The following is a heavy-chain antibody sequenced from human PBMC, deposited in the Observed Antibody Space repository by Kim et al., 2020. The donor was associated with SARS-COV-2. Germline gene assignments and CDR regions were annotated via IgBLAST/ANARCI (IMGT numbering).Heavy chain of an antibody. CDR1: GFTFDDYA. Sequence: GGSLRLSCAASGFTFDDYAMHWVRQAPGKGLEWVSLISGDGGSTYYADSVKGRFTISRDNSKNSLYLQMNSLRTEDTALYYCAKDSNTYYYDSSGYSPGGYWGQGTLVTVSS. CDR2: ISGDGGST. V-gene: IGHV3-43*02. J-gene: IGHJ4*02. D-gene: IGHD3-22*01. CDR3: AKDSNTYYYDSSGYSPGGY.